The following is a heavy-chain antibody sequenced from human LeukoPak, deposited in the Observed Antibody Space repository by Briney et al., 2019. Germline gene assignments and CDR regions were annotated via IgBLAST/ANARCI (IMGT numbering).Heavy chain of an antibody. CDR1: GYTFTSYG. J-gene: IGHJ4*02. Sequence: GASVKVSCKASGYTFTSYGISWVRQAPGQGLEWMGWISAYNGNTNYAQKLQGRVTMTTDTSTSTAYMELRSLRAEDTAVYYCAKSSGFRSQPYFDYWGQGTLVTVSS. V-gene: IGHV1-18*01. CDR2: ISAYNGNT. CDR3: AKSSGFRSQPYFDY. D-gene: IGHD2-15*01.